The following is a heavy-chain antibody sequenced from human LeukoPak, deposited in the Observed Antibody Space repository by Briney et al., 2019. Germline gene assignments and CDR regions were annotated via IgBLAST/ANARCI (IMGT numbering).Heavy chain of an antibody. D-gene: IGHD5-24*01. CDR3: ATHTGGYNYWWFDI. Sequence: ASVKVSCKASGGTFSNYPIIWVRQAPGRGLEWLGGIIPIYGTANYALMFQGRITLSAHESTATAYMELRNLTSDDTAMYFCATHTGGYNYWWFDIWGKGTLVSVSS. CDR1: GGTFSNYP. J-gene: IGHJ5*02. CDR2: IIPIYGTA. V-gene: IGHV1-69*13.